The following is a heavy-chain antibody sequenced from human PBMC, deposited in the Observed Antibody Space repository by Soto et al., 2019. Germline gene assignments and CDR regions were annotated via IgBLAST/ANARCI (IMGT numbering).Heavy chain of an antibody. CDR3: ARRARPDFYYMDV. CDR1: GFTLSGYA. D-gene: IGHD6-6*01. J-gene: IGHJ6*03. V-gene: IGHV3-64*01. Sequence: EVQLAESGGGLAQPGGSLRLTCAASGFTLSGYAMDWVRQAPGKGLEYVSGISSNGVGTYYANSVQGRFTISRDNSKNTVYLQMGSLRPEDMAVYYCARRARPDFYYMDVWGKGTTVTVS. CDR2: ISSNGVGT.